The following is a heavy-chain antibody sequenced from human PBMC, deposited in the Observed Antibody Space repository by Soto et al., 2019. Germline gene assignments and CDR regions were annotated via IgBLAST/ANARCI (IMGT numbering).Heavy chain of an antibody. D-gene: IGHD2-15*01. CDR1: GYSFTSYW. V-gene: IGHV5-10-1*01. J-gene: IGHJ6*02. CDR3: AREWVVAAPYHCYYYGMDV. CDR2: IDPSDSYT. Sequence: PGESLKISCKGSGYSFTSYWISWVRQMPGKGLEWMGRIDPSDSYTNYSPSFQGTVTISADKSISTAYLQWSSLKASDTAMYYCAREWVVAAPYHCYYYGMDVWGQETTVTVSS.